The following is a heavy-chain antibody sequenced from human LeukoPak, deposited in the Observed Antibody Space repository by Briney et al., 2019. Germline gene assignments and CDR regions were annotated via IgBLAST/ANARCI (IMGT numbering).Heavy chain of an antibody. CDR3: AKTTTGYSSGRYPGWPVDY. Sequence: GGSLRPSCAASGFTVSSNYMSWVRQAPGKGLEWVSGIFGSGGSAHYADSVKGRFTIFRDNSKNTVYLQMNSLRAEDTAVYYCAKTTTGYSSGRYPGWPVDYWGQGTLVTVSS. CDR2: IFGSGGSA. D-gene: IGHD6-19*01. J-gene: IGHJ4*02. V-gene: IGHV3-23*01. CDR1: GFTVSSNY.